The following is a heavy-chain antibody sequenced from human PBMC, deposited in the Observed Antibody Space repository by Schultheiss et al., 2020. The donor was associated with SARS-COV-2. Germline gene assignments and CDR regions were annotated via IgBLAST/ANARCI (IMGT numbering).Heavy chain of an antibody. Sequence: GGSLRLSCAASGFTFSSYWMHWVRQAPGKGLEWVAVISYDGSNKYYADSVKGRFTISRDNSKNTLYLQMNSLRAEDTAVYYCARGWGVHYYDTEQPLYGMDVWGQGTTVTVSS. CDR1: GFTFSSYW. J-gene: IGHJ6*02. D-gene: IGHD3-22*01. V-gene: IGHV3-30*01. CDR2: ISYDGSNK. CDR3: ARGWGVHYYDTEQPLYGMDV.